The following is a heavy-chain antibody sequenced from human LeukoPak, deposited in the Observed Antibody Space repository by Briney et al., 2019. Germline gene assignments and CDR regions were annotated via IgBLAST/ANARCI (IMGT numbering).Heavy chain of an antibody. J-gene: IGHJ4*02. Sequence: SETLSLTCTVSGGSISSGGYYWSWIRQPPGKGLEWIGYIYHSGSTYYNPSLKSRVTISVDRSKNQFSLKLSSVTAADTAVYYCASHGSSGYSHLDYWGQGTLVTVSS. V-gene: IGHV4-30-2*01. CDR2: IYHSGST. CDR3: ASHGSSGYSHLDY. D-gene: IGHD3-22*01. CDR1: GGSISSGGYY.